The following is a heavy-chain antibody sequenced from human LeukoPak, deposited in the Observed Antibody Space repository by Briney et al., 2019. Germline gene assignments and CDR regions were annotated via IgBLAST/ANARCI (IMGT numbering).Heavy chain of an antibody. CDR2: IWYDGSNK. J-gene: IGHJ4*02. CDR1: GFSFSTYS. CDR3: SSSWSGEDY. V-gene: IGHV3-33*08. Sequence: PGGSLRLSCAASGFSFSTYSMNWVRQAPGKGLEWVAVIWYDGSNKYYADSVKGRFTISRDNSKNTLYLQMNSLRAEDTAVYYCSSSWSGEDYWGQGPLVTVSS. D-gene: IGHD6-13*01.